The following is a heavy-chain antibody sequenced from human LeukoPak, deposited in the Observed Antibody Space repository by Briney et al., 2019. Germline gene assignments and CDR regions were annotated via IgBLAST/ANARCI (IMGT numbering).Heavy chain of an antibody. Sequence: GGSLRLSCVASGLTFSSYGMSWVRQAPGKGLEWVSSISGRGTSTFYADSVKGRFTISRDNSKNTVYLQLSNLRVADTAVYYCAKLEDWGQGTLVAVSS. CDR1: GLTFSSYG. J-gene: IGHJ4*02. D-gene: IGHD1-1*01. CDR2: ISGRGTST. V-gene: IGHV3-23*05. CDR3: AKLED.